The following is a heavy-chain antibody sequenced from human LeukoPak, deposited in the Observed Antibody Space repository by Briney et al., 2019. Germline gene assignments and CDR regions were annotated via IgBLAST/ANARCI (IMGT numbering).Heavy chain of an antibody. CDR2: INHRGRT. Sequence: SETLSLTCAVYGGSFSDYYCSCIRQSPGKGLEWIGKINHRGRTNFNPSLKRRVSMSVDTSNNQVSLMVRSVTAADTGVYYCAREAIVYHYAVDVWGQGTKVTVSS. CDR1: GGSFSDYY. CDR3: AREAIVYHYAVDV. J-gene: IGHJ6*02. D-gene: IGHD3-22*01. V-gene: IGHV4-34*01.